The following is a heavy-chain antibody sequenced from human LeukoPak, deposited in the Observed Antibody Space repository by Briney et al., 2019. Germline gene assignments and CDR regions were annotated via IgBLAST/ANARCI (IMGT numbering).Heavy chain of an antibody. J-gene: IGHJ4*01. D-gene: IGHD3-10*01. V-gene: IGHV3-11*01. CDR2: ISSSGSTI. Sequence: GGSLRLSCAASGFTFSDYYMSWIRQAPGKGLEWVSYISSSGSTIYYADSVKGRFTISRDNAKNSLYLQMDSLRAEDTAVYYCARDHKLLWFGELNGGQGTLVTVSS. CDR1: GFTFSDYY. CDR3: ARDHKLLWFGELN.